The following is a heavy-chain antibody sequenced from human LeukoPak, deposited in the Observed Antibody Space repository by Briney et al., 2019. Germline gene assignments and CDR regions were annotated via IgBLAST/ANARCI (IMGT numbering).Heavy chain of an antibody. CDR1: GFTVSSNY. D-gene: IGHD1-26*01. CDR3: ARDSVSGSYFDY. V-gene: IGHV3-66*01. CDR2: IYSGGST. Sequence: GGSLGLSCAASGFTVSSNYMSWVRQAPGKGLEWASVIYSGGSTYYADSVKGRFTISRDNSKNTLYLQMNSLRAEDTAVYYCARDSVSGSYFDYWGQGTLVTVSS. J-gene: IGHJ4*02.